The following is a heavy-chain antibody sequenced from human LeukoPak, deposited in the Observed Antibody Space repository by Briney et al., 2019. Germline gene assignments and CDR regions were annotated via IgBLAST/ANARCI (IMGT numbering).Heavy chain of an antibody. CDR2: IYSGGNT. CDR3: ASSGGDYLLFDD. CDR1: GFTVSSNY. Sequence: GGSLRLSCAASGFTVSSNYMSWVRQAPGKGLEWVSVIYSGGNTYYADSVKGRFTISRDNSKNTLYLLMNSLRAEDTAVYYCASSGGDYLLFDDWGQGTLVTVSS. J-gene: IGHJ4*02. V-gene: IGHV3-66*01. D-gene: IGHD2-21*02.